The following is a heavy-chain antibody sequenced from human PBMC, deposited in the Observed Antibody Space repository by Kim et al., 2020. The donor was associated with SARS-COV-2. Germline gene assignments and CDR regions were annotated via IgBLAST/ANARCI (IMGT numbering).Heavy chain of an antibody. D-gene: IGHD3-9*01. V-gene: IGHV4-31*03. CDR1: GGSISSSGYY. Sequence: SETLSLTCTVSGGSISSSGYYWSWIRQHPGKGLEWIGYIYYSGSTYYNPSLKSRVTISVDTSKNQFSLKLSSVTAADTAVYYCAHEKFDILTGLRAFDIWGQGTMVTVSS. CDR2: IYYSGST. CDR3: AHEKFDILTGLRAFDI. J-gene: IGHJ3*02.